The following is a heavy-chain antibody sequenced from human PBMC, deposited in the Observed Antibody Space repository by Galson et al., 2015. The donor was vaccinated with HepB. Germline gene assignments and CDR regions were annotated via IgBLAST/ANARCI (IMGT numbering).Heavy chain of an antibody. CDR3: EKLLIAGGAFDY. CDR1: GFTLSTYA. CDR2: ISAGSTNS. J-gene: IGHJ4*02. V-gene: IGHV3-23*01. D-gene: IGHD3-9*01. Sequence: SLRLSCAVSGFTLSTYAMPWVRQTPGKGLEWVSRISAGSTNSSYADSVTGRFNISRDNAKKTLSLQISNLRAEDTAIYYCEKLLIAGGAFDYWGQGTLVTVSS.